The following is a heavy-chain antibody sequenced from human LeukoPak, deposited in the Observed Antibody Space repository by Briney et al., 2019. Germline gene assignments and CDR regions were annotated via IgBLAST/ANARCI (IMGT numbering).Heavy chain of an antibody. V-gene: IGHV1-46*01. CDR2: INPSGCST. D-gene: IGHD5-12*01. Sequence: ASVNVSCKASGYPFTVYNVHWVRQAPGQGLEWMGRINPSGCSTIYDKKFQDRATMTRDTSTTTVYMEMNSLRPEDTAVYSCARRYSGYDFGYWGQGTLVTVSS. J-gene: IGHJ4*02. CDR1: GYPFTVYN. CDR3: ARRYSGYDFGY.